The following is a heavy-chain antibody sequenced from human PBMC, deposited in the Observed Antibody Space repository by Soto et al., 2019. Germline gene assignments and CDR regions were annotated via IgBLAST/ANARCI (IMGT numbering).Heavy chain of an antibody. CDR2: ISSDSNVI. D-gene: IGHD3-16*01. V-gene: IGHV3-48*01. CDR1: GFIFSTYH. Sequence: EVQLVESGGGLVQPGGSLRLSCAASGFIFSTYHVNWVRQAPGKGLEWVSYISSDSNVIHYAESAKGRFTISRDNAKNSLYLQMDNLRAEDTAVYYCVREYGNYVRFFDYWGQGTLVTVSS. CDR3: VREYGNYVRFFDY. J-gene: IGHJ4*02.